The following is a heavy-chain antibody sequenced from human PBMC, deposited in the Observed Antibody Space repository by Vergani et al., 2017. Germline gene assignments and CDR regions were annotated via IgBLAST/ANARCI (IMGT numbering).Heavy chain of an antibody. CDR1: GFTLNTYG. V-gene: IGHV3-30*02. CDR2: IQYDGSDI. D-gene: IGHD3-10*01. J-gene: IGHJ4*02. CDR3: ANEGSANRIRGWLDH. Sequence: VQLVESGGGLVQPGGSLRLSCTLSGFTLNTYGIHWVRQTPGKGLEWVAFIQYDGSDIFYADFVEGRFTISRDNSKNSLYLQMRSLRFDDTAVYYCANEGSANRIRGWLDHWGQGALVTVSS.